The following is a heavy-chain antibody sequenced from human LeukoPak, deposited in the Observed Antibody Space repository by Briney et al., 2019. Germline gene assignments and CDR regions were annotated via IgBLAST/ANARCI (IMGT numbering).Heavy chain of an antibody. CDR3: ARVNNYDISFDY. CDR2: ISYSGST. D-gene: IGHD3-9*01. J-gene: IGHJ4*02. Sequence: SETLSLTCTVSGGYISDREYHWGWIRQPPGKGLEWIASISYSGSTYFNPSLQSRVTISVDTSEIQFSLKLSSVTAADTAVYYCARVNNYDISFDYWGQGTLVIVSS. CDR1: GGYISDREYH. V-gene: IGHV4-39*07.